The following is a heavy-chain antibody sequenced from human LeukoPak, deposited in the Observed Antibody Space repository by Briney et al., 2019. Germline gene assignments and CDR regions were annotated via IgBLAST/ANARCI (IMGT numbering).Heavy chain of an antibody. V-gene: IGHV3-33*01. Sequence: GGSLRLSCAASGFTFSSYGIHWVHQAPGKGLEWVAVIWYDGSNKYYADSVKGRFTISRDNSKNTLYLQMNSLRAEDTAVYYCARGGYGANDDAFDIWGQGTMVTVSS. J-gene: IGHJ3*02. CDR1: GFTFSSYG. CDR2: IWYDGSNK. CDR3: ARGGYGANDDAFDI. D-gene: IGHD4-23*01.